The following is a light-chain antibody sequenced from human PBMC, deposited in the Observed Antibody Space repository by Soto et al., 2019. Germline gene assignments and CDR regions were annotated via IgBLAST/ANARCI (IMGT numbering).Light chain of an antibody. CDR2: EVS. V-gene: IGLV2-8*01. CDR1: GSDVGDYNY. CDR3: SSYGGNYNLI. Sequence: QSALTQPPSASGSPGESVTISCTETGSDVGDYNYVSWYQQHPGKAPKLMIYEVSKRPSAVPDRFSGSKSGDTASLTVSGLQAEDEADYYGSSYGGNYNLIFGGRTKLTVL. J-gene: IGLJ2*01.